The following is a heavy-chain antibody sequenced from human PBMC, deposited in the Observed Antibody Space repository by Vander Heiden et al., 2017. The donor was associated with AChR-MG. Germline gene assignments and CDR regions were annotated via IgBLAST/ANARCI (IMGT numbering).Heavy chain of an antibody. CDR1: GYTFTSYY. CDR2: INPSGGST. J-gene: IGHJ4*02. V-gene: IGHV1-46*01. CDR3: ARVPLYGSGRDYFHP. D-gene: IGHD3-10*01. Sequence: QVQLVQSGAEVKKPGASVKVSCTASGYTFTSYYLHWVRQAPGQGLEWMGVINPSGGSTSYAQKFQGRVSMTRDTSASTVYMELSSLRWEDTAVYYCARVPLYGSGRDYFHPWGQGTLVTVSS.